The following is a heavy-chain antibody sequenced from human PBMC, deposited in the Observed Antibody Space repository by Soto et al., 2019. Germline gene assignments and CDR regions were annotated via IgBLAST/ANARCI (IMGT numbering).Heavy chain of an antibody. Sequence: GASVKVSCKASGYTFTSYGISWVRQAPGQGLEWMGWISAYNGNTNYAQKLQGRVTMTTDTSTSTAYMELRSLRSDDTAVYYCARDRREIAVAGTVTLVDYGMDVWGQGTTVTVSS. V-gene: IGHV1-18*01. CDR1: GYTFTSYG. CDR2: ISAYNGNT. D-gene: IGHD6-19*01. CDR3: ARDRREIAVAGTVTLVDYGMDV. J-gene: IGHJ6*02.